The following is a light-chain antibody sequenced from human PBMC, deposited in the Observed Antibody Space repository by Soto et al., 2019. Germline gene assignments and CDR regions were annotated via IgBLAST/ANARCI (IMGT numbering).Light chain of an antibody. J-gene: IGKJ4*01. CDR2: DAS. Sequence: PGDRATLSCRASQSVDNDLAWYQQKPGQPPRLLIYDASTRATGIPARCSGSQSGTEFTLTISSLLSEDFAVYSCQQYNNWPLTFGGGTKVEIK. V-gene: IGKV3D-15*01. CDR1: QSVDND. CDR3: QQYNNWPLT.